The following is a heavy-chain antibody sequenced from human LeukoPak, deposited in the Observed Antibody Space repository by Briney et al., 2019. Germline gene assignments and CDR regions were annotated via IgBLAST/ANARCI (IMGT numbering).Heavy chain of an antibody. CDR2: INGNCGST. CDR1: GFTFSSYA. V-gene: IGHV3-23*01. D-gene: IGHD3-9*01. Sequence: PGGSLRLSCAASGFTFSSYAMIWVRQAPEKGLEWVSAINGNCGSTYYSDSVKSRFTISRDNSKNTLYLQMNRLRAEATAVYYCANILLLYLDWPDDAFDIWGQGTMVTVSS. CDR3: ANILLLYLDWPDDAFDI. J-gene: IGHJ3*02.